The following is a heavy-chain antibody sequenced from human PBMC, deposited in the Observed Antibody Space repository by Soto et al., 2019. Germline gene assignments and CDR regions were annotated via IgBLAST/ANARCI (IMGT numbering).Heavy chain of an antibody. Sequence: SETLSLTCTDSGDSISSADYYWSWIRQTPGKGLEWIGHIFYSGTTYYNPSLKSRLTISVDTSKNHFSLRLTSVTAADTAVYYCARDLWVEPELYYYGMDVWGQGTTVTVSS. CDR2: IFYSGTT. CDR3: ARDLWVEPELYYYGMDV. D-gene: IGHD1-1*01. J-gene: IGHJ6*02. CDR1: GDSISSADYY. V-gene: IGHV4-30-4*01.